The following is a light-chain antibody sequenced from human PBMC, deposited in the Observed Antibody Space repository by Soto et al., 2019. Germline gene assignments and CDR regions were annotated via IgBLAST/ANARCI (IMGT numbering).Light chain of an antibody. J-gene: IGKJ1*01. Sequence: ILFKLSPATLSLSPGGRATPSCMASQSVSSYLAWYQQKPGQAPRLLIYDASNRATGIPARFSGSGSGTDFTLTISSLEPEDFAVYYCQQRSNWPGTCGQGTKVDI. CDR1: QSVSSY. V-gene: IGKV3-11*01. CDR2: DAS. CDR3: QQRSNWPGT.